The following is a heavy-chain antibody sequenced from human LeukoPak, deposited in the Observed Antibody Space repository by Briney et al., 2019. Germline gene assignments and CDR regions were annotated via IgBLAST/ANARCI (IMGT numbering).Heavy chain of an antibody. Sequence: GGSLRLSCAASGFTVSSNYMSWVRQAPGKGLVWVSRINTDYSSTSYADSVKGRFAISRDNAENTLFLQMHSLRVEDTAVYYCARAGSGWDAYFDYWGQGILVIVSS. V-gene: IGHV3-74*01. CDR2: INTDYSST. D-gene: IGHD6-19*01. CDR1: GFTVSSNY. CDR3: ARAGSGWDAYFDY. J-gene: IGHJ4*02.